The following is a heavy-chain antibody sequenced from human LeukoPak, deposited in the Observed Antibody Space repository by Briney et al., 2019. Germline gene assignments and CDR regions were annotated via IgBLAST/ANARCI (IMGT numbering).Heavy chain of an antibody. V-gene: IGHV3-48*01. J-gene: IGHJ3*02. CDR3: ARELRAFDI. Sequence: GGSLRLSCAASGFTFSSYSTTWVRQAPGKGLEWVSYISSSSSTIYYADSVKGRFTISRDNAKNSLYLQMNSLRAEDTAVYYCARELRAFDIWGQGTMVTVSS. CDR2: ISSSSSTI. CDR1: GFTFSSYS.